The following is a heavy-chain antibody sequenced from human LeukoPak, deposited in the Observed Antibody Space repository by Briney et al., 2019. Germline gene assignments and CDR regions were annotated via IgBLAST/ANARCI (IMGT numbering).Heavy chain of an antibody. J-gene: IGHJ4*02. CDR2: INPNSGGT. CDR1: GYTFTVYY. D-gene: IGHD3-10*01. V-gene: IGHV1-2*02. CDR3: ARDGGLLWFGNIDY. Sequence: ASVKVSCKASGYTFTVYYMHWVRQAPGQGLEWMGWINPNSGGTNYAQKFQGRVTMTRDTSISTAYMELSRLRSDDTAVYYCARDGGLLWFGNIDYWGQGTLVTVSS.